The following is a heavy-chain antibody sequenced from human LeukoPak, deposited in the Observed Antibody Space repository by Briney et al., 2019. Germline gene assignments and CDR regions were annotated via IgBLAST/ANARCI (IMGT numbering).Heavy chain of an antibody. CDR2: INQDGSEK. J-gene: IGHJ6*02. Sequence: GGSLRLSCEASGFTFSSYWMSWVRQAPGKGLEWAANINQDGSEKHYVDSVKGRFTISRDNAKNSLFLQMNSLRVEDTAVYYCARGIRYYYYYGMDVWGHGTTVTVSS. CDR1: GFTFSSYW. V-gene: IGHV3-7*01. CDR3: ARGIRYYYYYGMDV.